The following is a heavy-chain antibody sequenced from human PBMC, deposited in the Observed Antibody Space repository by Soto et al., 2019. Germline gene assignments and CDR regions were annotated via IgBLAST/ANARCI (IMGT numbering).Heavy chain of an antibody. D-gene: IGHD6-13*01. CDR2: ISGSGGDT. CDR1: GFPFTNYA. J-gene: IGHJ4*02. V-gene: IGHV3-23*01. CDR3: AKEWGSPWYFFDH. Sequence: EVQLLESGGGLLQPGGSLRLSCAASGFPFTNYAMSWVRQAPGKGLEWVSIISGSGGDTYYADSVKGRFTISRDNAKRTLYLQMNNLRAEDTALYYCAKEWGSPWYFFDHWGQGTLVSVSS.